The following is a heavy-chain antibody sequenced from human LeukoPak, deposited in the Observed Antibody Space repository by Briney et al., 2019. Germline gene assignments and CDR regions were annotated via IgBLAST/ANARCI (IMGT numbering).Heavy chain of an antibody. CDR2: MSGIGGNT. D-gene: IGHD3-22*01. CDR3: AKASSSITMIVVVITPYFDY. J-gene: IGHJ4*02. V-gene: IGHV3-23*01. CDR1: GFTFSSYA. Sequence: PGGSLRLSCAASGFTFSSYAMRWVRQAPGKGLEWVSAMSGIGGNTYYADSVKGRLCISRDNSQHTLYLQMNSLRPEDTVVSYCAKASSSITMIVVVITPYFDYWGQGTLVTVSS.